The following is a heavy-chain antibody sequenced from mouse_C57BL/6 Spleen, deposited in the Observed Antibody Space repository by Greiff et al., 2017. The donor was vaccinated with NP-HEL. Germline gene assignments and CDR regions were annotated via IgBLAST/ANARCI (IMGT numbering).Heavy chain of an antibody. CDR1: GFSLTSYG. CDR3: ARNSRFYAMDY. J-gene: IGHJ4*01. V-gene: IGHV2-2*01. CDR2: IWSGGST. D-gene: IGHD2-14*01. Sequence: VQLQESGPGLVQPSQSLSISCTASGFSLTSYGVHWVRQSPGKGLEWLGVIWSGGSTDYNAAFISSLSISKDKSKSQVFFKMNSLQADDTAIYCCARNSRFYAMDYWGQGTSVTVSS.